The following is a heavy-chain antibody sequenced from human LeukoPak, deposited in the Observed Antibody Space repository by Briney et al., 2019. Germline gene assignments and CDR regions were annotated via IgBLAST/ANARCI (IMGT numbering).Heavy chain of an antibody. CDR1: GYTFTGYY. CDR3: ARDKNPTVFGF. Sequence: ASVKVSCKASGYTFTGYYLHWVRQAPGQGLEWMGCINPNSGDTNYAQKFQGRVTMTRDTSISTAYMELSRLRSDDTAVYYCARDKNPTVFGFWGQGTLVTVSS. V-gene: IGHV1-2*02. CDR2: INPNSGDT. J-gene: IGHJ4*02.